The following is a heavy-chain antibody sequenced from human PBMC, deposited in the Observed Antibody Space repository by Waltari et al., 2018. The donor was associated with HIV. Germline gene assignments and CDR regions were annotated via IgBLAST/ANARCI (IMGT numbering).Heavy chain of an antibody. Sequence: QVHLQESGPGLATPSGTLSLTSTFSAGPLSRYSWSSLRQHAGQGLEWIGRIYTSGSANYNPSLKSRVTMSVDTSKNQFSLKLSSVTAADTAVYYCARDGVLRFLEWLSVGWFDPWGQGTLVTVSS. D-gene: IGHD3-3*01. CDR1: AGPLSRYS. V-gene: IGHV4-4*07. CDR2: IYTSGSA. CDR3: ARDGVLRFLEWLSVGWFDP. J-gene: IGHJ5*02.